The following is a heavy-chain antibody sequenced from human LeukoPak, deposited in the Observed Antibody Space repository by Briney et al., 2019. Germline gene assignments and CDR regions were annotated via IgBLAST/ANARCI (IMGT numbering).Heavy chain of an antibody. CDR3: ARVADSGGYYYFYYMDV. CDR2: INHSGST. J-gene: IGHJ6*03. CDR1: GGSFSGYY. V-gene: IGHV4-34*01. Sequence: SETLSLTCAVYGGSFSGYYWSWIRQPPGKGLEWIGEINHSGSTNYNPSLKSRVTISVDTSKNQLSLKLSSVTAADTAVYYCARVADSGGYYYFYYMDVWGKGTTVTVSS. D-gene: IGHD4/OR15-4a*01.